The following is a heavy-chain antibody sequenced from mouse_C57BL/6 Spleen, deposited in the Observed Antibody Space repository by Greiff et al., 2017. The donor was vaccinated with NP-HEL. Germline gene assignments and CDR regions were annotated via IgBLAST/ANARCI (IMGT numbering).Heavy chain of an antibody. CDR1: GYSITSDY. V-gene: IGHV3-8*01. CDR3: ARWAYYSNYDWYFDV. Sequence: DVKLVESGPGLAKPSQTLSLTCSVTGYSITSDYWNWIRKFPGNKLEYMGYISYSGSTYYNPSLKSRISITRDTSKNQYYLQLNSVTTEDTATYYCARWAYYSNYDWYFDVWGTGTTVTVSS. J-gene: IGHJ1*03. CDR2: ISYSGST. D-gene: IGHD2-5*01.